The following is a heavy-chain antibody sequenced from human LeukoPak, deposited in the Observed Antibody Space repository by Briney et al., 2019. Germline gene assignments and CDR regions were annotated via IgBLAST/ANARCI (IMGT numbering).Heavy chain of an antibody. V-gene: IGHV3-30*02. CDR3: ARSPEDHYDSSGYYPPHY. CDR2: IRYDGSNK. Sequence: PAGGSLRLSCAASGFTFSGYGMHWVRQAPGKGLEWVAFIRYDGSNKYYADSVKGRFTISRDNSKNTLYLQMNSLRAEDTAVYYCARSPEDHYDSSGYYPPHYWGQGTLVTVSS. J-gene: IGHJ4*02. D-gene: IGHD3-22*01. CDR1: GFTFSGYG.